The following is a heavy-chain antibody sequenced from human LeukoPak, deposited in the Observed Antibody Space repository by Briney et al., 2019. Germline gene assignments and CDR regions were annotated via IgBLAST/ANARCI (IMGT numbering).Heavy chain of an antibody. CDR1: GRSISSGPYY. J-gene: IGHJ4*02. V-gene: IGHV4-39*01. D-gene: IGHD3-22*01. Sequence: SQTLSLTCTVSGRSISSGPYYWGWIRQPPWKGLEWIRSINYSGTTYYSPSLKRRVTISVDTSKNHFSLKLSSVTAADTAVYYCARHVFHSSSSYYEFFDYWGQGTLVTVSS. CDR2: INYSGTT. CDR3: ARHVFHSSSSYYEFFDY.